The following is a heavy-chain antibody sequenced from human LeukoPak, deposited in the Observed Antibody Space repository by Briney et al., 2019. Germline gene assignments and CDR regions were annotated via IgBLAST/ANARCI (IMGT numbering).Heavy chain of an antibody. V-gene: IGHV1-8*01. Sequence: ASVKVSCKASGYTFTSYDINWVRKATGQGLEWMGWMNPNSGNTGYAQKFQGRVTMTRNTSISTAYMELSSLRSEDTAVYYCARGCDSYYGMDVWGQGTTVTVSS. CDR2: MNPNSGNT. CDR3: ARGCDSYYGMDV. J-gene: IGHJ6*02. CDR1: GYTFTSYD.